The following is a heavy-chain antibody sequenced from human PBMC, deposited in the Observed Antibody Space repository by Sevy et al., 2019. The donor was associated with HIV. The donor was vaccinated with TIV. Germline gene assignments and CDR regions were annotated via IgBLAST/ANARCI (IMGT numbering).Heavy chain of an antibody. D-gene: IGHD1-26*01. Sequence: GGSLRLSCSASGFTFSNYIMHWVRQAPGKGPKYVSAISSNGGSTYYADSVKGRFIISRDNSKNTLDLQMSSLRDEDTAVYYCVKGEDILGAASRYFYGMDVWGRGTTVTVSS. J-gene: IGHJ6*02. CDR1: GFTFSNYI. CDR2: ISSNGGST. V-gene: IGHV3-64D*06. CDR3: VKGEDILGAASRYFYGMDV.